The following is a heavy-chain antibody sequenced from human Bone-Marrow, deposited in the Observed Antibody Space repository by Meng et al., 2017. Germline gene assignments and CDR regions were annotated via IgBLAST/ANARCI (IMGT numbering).Heavy chain of an antibody. J-gene: IGHJ4*02. CDR2: INAGNGNT. Sequence: QVQLVQSGAEVKKPGASVKISCKASGYTFTSHAIHWVRQAPGQRLEWMGRINAGNGNTRHSQRFQGRVTITRDKSATTAYMELRNLRSDDTAVYYCSRGTPGRRYADYWGQGTLVTVSS. CDR1: GYTFTSHA. CDR3: SRGTPGRRYADY. V-gene: IGHV1-3*01. D-gene: IGHD3-10*01.